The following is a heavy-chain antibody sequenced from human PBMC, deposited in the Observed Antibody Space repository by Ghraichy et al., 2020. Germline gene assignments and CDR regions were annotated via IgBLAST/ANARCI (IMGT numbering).Heavy chain of an antibody. CDR2: IYWDDDK. CDR1: GFSLSTSGVG. Sequence: SGPTLVKPTQTLTLTCTFSGFSLSTSGVGVGWIRQPPGKALEWLALIYWDDDKRYSPSLKSRLTITKDTSKNQVVLTMTNMDPVDTATYYCAHTAPLRSYYDILTGYFIPPHYYGMDVWGQGTTVTVSS. J-gene: IGHJ6*02. D-gene: IGHD3-9*01. CDR3: AHTAPLRSYYDILTGYFIPPHYYGMDV. V-gene: IGHV2-5*02.